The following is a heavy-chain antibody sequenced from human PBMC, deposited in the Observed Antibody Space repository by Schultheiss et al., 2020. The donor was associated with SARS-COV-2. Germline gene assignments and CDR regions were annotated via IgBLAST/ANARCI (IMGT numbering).Heavy chain of an antibody. V-gene: IGHV3-48*03. J-gene: IGHJ1*01. CDR3: ARAGPGIAAAGNFQH. CDR1: GFTFSSYE. Sequence: GGSLRLSCAASGFTFSSYEMNWVRQAPGKGLEWVSYISSSGSTIYYADSVKGRFTISRDNAKNSLYLQMNSPRAEDTAVYYCARAGPGIAAAGNFQHWGQGTLVTVSS. D-gene: IGHD6-13*01. CDR2: ISSSGSTI.